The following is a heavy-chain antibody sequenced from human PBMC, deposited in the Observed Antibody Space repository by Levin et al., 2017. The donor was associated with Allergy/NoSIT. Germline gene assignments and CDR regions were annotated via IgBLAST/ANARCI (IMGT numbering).Heavy chain of an antibody. D-gene: IGHD3-10*01. CDR3: ARDGYYGSGSLWGFGGMDV. V-gene: IGHV3-30-3*01. CDR2: ISYDGSNK. Sequence: PGGSLRLSCAASGFTFSSYAMHWVRQAPGKGLEWVAVISYDGSNKYYADSVKGRFTISRDNSKNTLYLQMNSLRAEDTAVYHCARDGYYGSGSLWGFGGMDVWGQGTTVTVSS. J-gene: IGHJ6*02. CDR1: GFTFSSYA.